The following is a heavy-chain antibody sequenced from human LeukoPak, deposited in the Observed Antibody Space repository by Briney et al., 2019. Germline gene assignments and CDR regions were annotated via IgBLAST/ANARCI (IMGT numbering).Heavy chain of an antibody. D-gene: IGHD5-18*01. CDR3: ARGSDTAMVPLSY. CDR1: GCTFSDYY. V-gene: IGHV3-11*01. Sequence: GGSLRLSCAASGCTFSDYYKSWIRQAPGKGLEWVSYISSSGSTIYYADSVKGRFTISRDNAKNSLYLQMNSLRAEDTAVYYCARGSDTAMVPLSYWGQGTLVTVSS. CDR2: ISSSGSTI. J-gene: IGHJ4*02.